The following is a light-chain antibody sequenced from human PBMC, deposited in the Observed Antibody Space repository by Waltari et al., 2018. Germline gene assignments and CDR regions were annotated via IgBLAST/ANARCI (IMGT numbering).Light chain of an antibody. V-gene: IGKV3-20*01. Sequence: EIVLTQSPGTLSLSPGERATLSCRASQTVGKNYLAWFQQRPGQPPRLLIYDASARATGIPDRFSGSGSGTDFTLTIRRLEPEDFAVYYCQHYDTSPLTFGQGTKVEIK. CDR3: QHYDTSPLT. CDR1: QTVGKNY. CDR2: DAS. J-gene: IGKJ1*01.